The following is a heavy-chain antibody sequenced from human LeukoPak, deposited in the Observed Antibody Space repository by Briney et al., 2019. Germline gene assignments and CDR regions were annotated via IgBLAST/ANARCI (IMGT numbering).Heavy chain of an antibody. CDR3: ARDGGFCSGGSCYFGY. CDR1: GFTFSSYW. J-gene: IGHJ4*02. CDR2: IWYDGSNK. V-gene: IGHV3-33*08. D-gene: IGHD2-15*01. Sequence: PGGSLRLSCAASGFTFSSYWMSWVRQAPGKGLEWVAVIWYDGSNKYYADSVKGRFTISRDNSKNTLYLQMNSLRAEDTAVYYCARDGGFCSGGSCYFGYWGQGTLVTVSS.